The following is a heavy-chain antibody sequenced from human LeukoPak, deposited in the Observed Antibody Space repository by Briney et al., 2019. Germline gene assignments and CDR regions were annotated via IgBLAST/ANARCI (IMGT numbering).Heavy chain of an antibody. CDR2: TSAYNGNT. D-gene: IGHD3-3*01. CDR3: AGDDWNYDFWSGYYGSPNWFDP. CDR1: GYTFTSYG. J-gene: IGHJ5*02. Sequence: ASVKVSCKASGYTFTSYGISWVRQAPGQGLEWMGWTSAYNGNTNYAQKLQGRVTMTTDTSTSTAYMELRSLRSDDTAVYYCAGDDWNYDFWSGYYGSPNWFDPWGQGTLVTVSS. V-gene: IGHV1-18*01.